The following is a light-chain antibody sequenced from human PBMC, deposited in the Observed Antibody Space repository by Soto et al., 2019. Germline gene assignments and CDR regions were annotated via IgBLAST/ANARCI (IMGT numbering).Light chain of an antibody. CDR2: AAS. CDR3: QQSFSTPRT. V-gene: IGKV1-39*01. Sequence: DIQMTQSPSSQSASVGDRVTITCRASQSINSYLNWYQQKPGKAPKLLIYAASSLQSGVPSRFSGIGSETDFTLTITSLQPDDFAPSYCQQSFSTPRTFGQGTRVDI. J-gene: IGKJ1*01. CDR1: QSINSY.